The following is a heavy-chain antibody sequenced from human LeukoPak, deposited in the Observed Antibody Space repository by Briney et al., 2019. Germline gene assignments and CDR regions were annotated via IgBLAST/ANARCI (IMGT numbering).Heavy chain of an antibody. Sequence: ASVKVSCKASGYTFTSYGISWVRQASGQGLEWMGWISAYNGNTNYAQKLQGRVTMTTDTSTSTAYMELRSLRSDDTAVYYCARVIESDYYGSGSSGIFDYWGQGTLVTVSS. D-gene: IGHD3-10*01. CDR2: ISAYNGNT. V-gene: IGHV1-18*01. J-gene: IGHJ4*02. CDR1: GYTFTSYG. CDR3: ARVIESDYYGSGSSGIFDY.